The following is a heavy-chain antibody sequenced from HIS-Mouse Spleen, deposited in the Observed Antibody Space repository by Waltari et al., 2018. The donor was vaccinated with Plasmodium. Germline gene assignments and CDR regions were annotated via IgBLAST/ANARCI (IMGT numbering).Heavy chain of an antibody. J-gene: IGHJ3*02. CDR1: GYTFTSYG. Sequence: QVQLVQSGAEVKKPGASVKVSCKASGYTFTSYGISWVRQATGQGLEWMGWLSPYNVSTNVAQKAQGSVTMTRDSATRTAYMEMRSRRSDEAAVYYCGRGSAGDAFDIWGQGTMVTVTS. CDR3: GRGSAGDAFDI. CDR2: LSPYNVST. V-gene: IGHV1-18*01. D-gene: IGHD6-19*01.